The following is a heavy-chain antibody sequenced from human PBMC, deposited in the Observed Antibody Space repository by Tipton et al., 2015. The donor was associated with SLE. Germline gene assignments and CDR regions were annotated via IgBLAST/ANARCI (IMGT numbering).Heavy chain of an antibody. Sequence: RSLRLSCAASGFTVSSYGIHWVRHAPGKGLEWVSFIGYGSDKYYADSVKGRFTISRDNSKNIVYLQMNSLRVEDAAVYYCAKDGLRYFDSDGSPSYMDVWGKGTSVTISS. CDR1: GFTVSSYG. D-gene: IGHD3-9*01. V-gene: IGHV3-33*06. J-gene: IGHJ6*03. CDR2: IGYGSDK. CDR3: AKDGLRYFDSDGSPSYMDV.